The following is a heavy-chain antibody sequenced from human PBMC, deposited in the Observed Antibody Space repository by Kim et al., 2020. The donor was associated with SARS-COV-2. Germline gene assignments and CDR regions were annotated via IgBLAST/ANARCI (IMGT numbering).Heavy chain of an antibody. CDR2: IYSGGST. V-gene: IGHV3-53*01. Sequence: GGSLRLSCAASGFTVSSNYMSWVRQAPGKGLEWVSVIYSGGSTYYADSVKGRFTISRDNSKNTLYLQMNSLRAEDTAVYYCARENVVVPAATYYDILTGYYRDYYYYGMDVWGQGTTVTVSS. J-gene: IGHJ6*02. CDR1: GFTVSSNY. CDR3: ARENVVVPAATYYDILTGYYRDYYYYGMDV. D-gene: IGHD3-9*01.